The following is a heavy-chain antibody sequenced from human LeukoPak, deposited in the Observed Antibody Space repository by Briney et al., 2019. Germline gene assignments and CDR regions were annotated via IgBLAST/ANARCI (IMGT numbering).Heavy chain of an antibody. CDR2: ITGDGGST. J-gene: IGHJ3*01. Sequence: GGSLRLSCAASGFTFSNCAMTWVRQAPGKGLEWVSAITGDGGSTFYADSVKGRFIISRDNSKTTLFLQMNSLRGDDTAMYYCAKVEYTVPTPADAFDFWGQGTMVTVSS. D-gene: IGHD4-11*01. CDR1: GFTFSNCA. CDR3: AKVEYTVPTPADAFDF. V-gene: IGHV3-23*01.